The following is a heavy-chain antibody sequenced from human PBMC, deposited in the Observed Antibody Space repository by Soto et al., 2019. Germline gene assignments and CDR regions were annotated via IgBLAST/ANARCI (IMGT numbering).Heavy chain of an antibody. V-gene: IGHV4-59*01. Sequence: PSETLSLTCTFSGGSISSYYWSWIRQPPGKGLEWIGYIYYSGSTNYNPSLKSRVTISVDTSKNQFSLKLSSVTAADTAVYYCASLYSGYETFDYWGQGTLVTVSS. CDR2: IYYSGST. CDR3: ASLYSGYETFDY. CDR1: GGSISSYY. J-gene: IGHJ4*02. D-gene: IGHD5-12*01.